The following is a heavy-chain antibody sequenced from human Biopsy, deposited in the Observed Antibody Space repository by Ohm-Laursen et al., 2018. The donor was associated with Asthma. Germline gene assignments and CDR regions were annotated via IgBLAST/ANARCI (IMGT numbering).Heavy chain of an antibody. Sequence: GASVKVSCKTSGYTFNSAGTTWVRQAPGQGLEWIGWISVYNGNTKVAQKLQDRVTMITDTSTSTAYMELRSLRSDDTAVYFCARAVDYSHYYGIDVWGQGTTVTVS. D-gene: IGHD3-10*01. CDR3: ARAVDYSHYYGIDV. CDR1: GYTFNSAG. V-gene: IGHV1-18*01. J-gene: IGHJ6*02. CDR2: ISVYNGNT.